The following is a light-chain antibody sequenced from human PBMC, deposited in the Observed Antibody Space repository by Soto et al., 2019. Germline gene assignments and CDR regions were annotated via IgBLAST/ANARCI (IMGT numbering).Light chain of an antibody. Sequence: EIVLTQSPGTLSLSPGERATLSCRASQSVSSSYLAWYQQKPGQAPRPLIYGASSRATGIPDRFSGSGSGTDFTFAISILEPEDFAVYSCQLYGSSPLRTFGQETKVEIK. J-gene: IGKJ1*01. CDR1: QSVSSSY. CDR3: QLYGSSPLRT. CDR2: GAS. V-gene: IGKV3-20*01.